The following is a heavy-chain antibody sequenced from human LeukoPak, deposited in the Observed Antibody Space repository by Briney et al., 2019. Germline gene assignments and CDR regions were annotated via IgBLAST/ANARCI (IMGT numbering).Heavy chain of an antibody. CDR2: ISAYTGDT. CDR1: GYTFTTYD. D-gene: IGHD3-22*01. J-gene: IGHJ3*01. Sequence: ASVKASCKASGYTFTTYDINWVRQASGQGLEWMGWISAYTGDTGYSQKFQGRVTMTADTSTSTAYMELRSLRSDDTAVYYCARGRHYHDTTGYYAFNFWGQGTMVTV. V-gene: IGHV1-18*01. CDR3: ARGRHYHDTTGYYAFNF.